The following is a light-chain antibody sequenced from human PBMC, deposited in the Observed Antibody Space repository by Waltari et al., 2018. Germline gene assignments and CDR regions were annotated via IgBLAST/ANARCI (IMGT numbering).Light chain of an antibody. CDR3: QQRSDWPPH. Sequence: LTQSPATLSLSPGERATLSCRASQSVSSYLGWYQQTPGQAPRLLIYDASNRATGIPARFSGSGSGTDFTLTISSLEPEDFAVYYCQQRSDWPPHFGQGTRLEMK. CDR1: QSVSSY. J-gene: IGKJ5*01. CDR2: DAS. V-gene: IGKV3-11*01.